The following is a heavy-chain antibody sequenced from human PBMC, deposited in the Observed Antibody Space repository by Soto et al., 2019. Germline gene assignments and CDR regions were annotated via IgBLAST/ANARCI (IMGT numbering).Heavy chain of an antibody. D-gene: IGHD2-2*01. CDR2: IYHSGAT. V-gene: IGHV4-39*01. Sequence: PSETLSLTCSVFGDSIRSAHYFWGWVRQPPGKGLEWIGSIYHSGATFYDPYLRSRVTLSVDTSKNQFSLRLSSVTAADTAVYYCARPDCSSTSCYGSGNNWFDPWGQGTLVTVSS. CDR1: GDSIRSAHYF. J-gene: IGHJ5*02. CDR3: ARPDCSSTSCYGSGNNWFDP.